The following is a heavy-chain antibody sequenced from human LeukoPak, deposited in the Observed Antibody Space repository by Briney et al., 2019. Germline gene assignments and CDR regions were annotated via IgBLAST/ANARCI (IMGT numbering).Heavy chain of an antibody. V-gene: IGHV3-30-3*01. CDR1: GFTFSSYA. CDR3: VRRSGSDYDAFDI. CDR2: ISYDGSNK. D-gene: IGHD5-12*01. Sequence: PGGSLRLSCAASGFTFSSYAMHWVRQAPGKGLEWVAVISYDGSNKWCADSVKGRFTISRDNSKNTLYLQMNGLRAEDTAVYYCVRRSGSDYDAFDIWGQGTMVTVSS. J-gene: IGHJ3*02.